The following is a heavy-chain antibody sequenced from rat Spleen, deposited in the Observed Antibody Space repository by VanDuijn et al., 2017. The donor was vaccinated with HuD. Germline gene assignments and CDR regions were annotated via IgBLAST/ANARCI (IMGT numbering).Heavy chain of an antibody. V-gene: IGHV5-31*01. J-gene: IGHJ4*01. CDR2: ITNTGGSI. CDR3: TRAYYGYKLHYYVMDA. CDR1: GFTFNNYW. D-gene: IGHD1-9*01. Sequence: EVQLVESGGGLVQPGRSLKLSCVASGFTFNNYWMSWIRQAPGKGLEWVASITNTGGSIYYPDSVKGRFTISRDNAQNTLYLQMNSLRSEDTATYYCTRAYYGYKLHYYVMDAWGQGASVTVSS.